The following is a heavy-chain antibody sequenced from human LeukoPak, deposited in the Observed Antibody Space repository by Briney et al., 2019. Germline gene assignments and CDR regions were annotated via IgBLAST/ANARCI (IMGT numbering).Heavy chain of an antibody. Sequence: PSETLSLTCTVSGGSISSYYWSWIRQPAGKGLEWIGRIYTSGSTNYNPSLKSRVTMSVDTSKNQFSLKLSSVTAADTAVYYCARDPPRFLEWLLYDDAFDIWGQGTMVTVSS. CDR2: IYTSGST. D-gene: IGHD3-3*01. J-gene: IGHJ3*02. V-gene: IGHV4-4*07. CDR1: GGSISSYY. CDR3: ARDPPRFLEWLLYDDAFDI.